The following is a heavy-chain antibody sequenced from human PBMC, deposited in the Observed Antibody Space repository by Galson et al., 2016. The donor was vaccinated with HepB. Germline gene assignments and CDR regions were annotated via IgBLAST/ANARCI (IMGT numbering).Heavy chain of an antibody. V-gene: IGHV3-7*01. Sequence: SLRLSCAASGFTFSMYWMSWVRQAPGKGLEWVANIKQGGSEKYYVESVRGRFTISRDNAKNSLFLQTNSLRAEDTAVYYCARHMRYSTGWRLGHFGMDVWGQGTTVTVSS. CDR1: GFTFSMYW. J-gene: IGHJ6*02. D-gene: IGHD6-19*01. CDR3: ARHMRYSTGWRLGHFGMDV. CDR2: IKQGGSEK.